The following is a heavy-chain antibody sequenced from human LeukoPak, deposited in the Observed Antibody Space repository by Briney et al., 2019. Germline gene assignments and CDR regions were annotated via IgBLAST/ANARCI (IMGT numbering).Heavy chain of an antibody. V-gene: IGHV4-4*07. J-gene: IGHJ4*02. Sequence: SETLSLTCTVSGGSISSYYWSWIRQPAGKGLEWIGRLYSSGRTNYNPSLQSRVAISVDTSKNQFSLKMNSVTAADTAVYYCARGQWFRAFWSRGTPVTVSS. D-gene: IGHD3-10*01. CDR3: ARGQWFRAF. CDR2: LYSSGRT. CDR1: GGSISSYY.